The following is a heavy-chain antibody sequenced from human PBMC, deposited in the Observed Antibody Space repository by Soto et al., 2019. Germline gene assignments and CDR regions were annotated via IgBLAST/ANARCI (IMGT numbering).Heavy chain of an antibody. Sequence: QVQVQESGPGVEKPSETVSLTCAVYGGSITDYEWGWIRQPPGREVEWIGYVTEAGRTNNRNTSLKPRVTMSRDTSASQVSLKLTSVTAADTAVYYCARGSWGTLDVWGQGTTVTVSS. CDR1: GGSITDYE. V-gene: IGHV4-59*01. J-gene: IGHJ6*02. CDR2: VTEAGRT. D-gene: IGHD7-27*01. CDR3: ARGSWGTLDV.